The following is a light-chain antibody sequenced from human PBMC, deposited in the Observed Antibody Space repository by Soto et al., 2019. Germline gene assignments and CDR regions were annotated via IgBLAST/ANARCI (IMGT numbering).Light chain of an antibody. Sequence: DIQMTQSPSSESAAVGDRVTITCRASQDSGSWLAWYQQKAGKGSDLLIYGASSLQSGVPSRFYGSGSGTDFTLTISSLQPEDFATYYCQQGGSFPITFGQGTRLEIK. CDR3: QQGGSFPIT. V-gene: IGKV1-12*01. J-gene: IGKJ5*01. CDR2: GAS. CDR1: QDSGSW.